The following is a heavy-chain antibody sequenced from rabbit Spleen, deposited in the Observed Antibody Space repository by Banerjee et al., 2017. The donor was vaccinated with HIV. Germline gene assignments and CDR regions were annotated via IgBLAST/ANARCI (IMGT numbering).Heavy chain of an antibody. Sequence: EESGGDLVKPEGSLTLTCTVSGFTLSSSYWICWVRQAPGKGLEWIGCIYAGSSGSTYYASWAKGRFTISKTSSTTVTLQMTSLTAADTATYFCARANTADSGYWTRLDLWGQGTLVTVS. D-gene: IGHD8-1*01. V-gene: IGHV1S45*01. CDR2: IYAGSSGST. J-gene: IGHJ3*01. CDR3: ARANTADSGYWTRLDL. CDR1: GFTLSSSYW.